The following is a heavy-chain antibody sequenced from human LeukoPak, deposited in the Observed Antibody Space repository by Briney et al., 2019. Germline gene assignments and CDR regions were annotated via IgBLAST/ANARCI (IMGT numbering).Heavy chain of an antibody. J-gene: IGHJ4*02. D-gene: IGHD5-12*01. CDR2: IYPDDSET. CDR1: GYTFTSYW. Sequence: GESLKISCKGSGYTFTSYWIGWVRQMPGKGLEWMGIIYPDDSETIYSPSFQGQVTMSADKSSAYLQWNSVKASDTAMYYCARRGGGYDFNFDQWGQGTLVTVSS. CDR3: ARRGGGYDFNFDQ. V-gene: IGHV5-51*01.